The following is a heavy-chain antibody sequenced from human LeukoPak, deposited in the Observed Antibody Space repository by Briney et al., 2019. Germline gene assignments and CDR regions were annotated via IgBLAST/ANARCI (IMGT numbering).Heavy chain of an antibody. CDR3: ARGGSPIYYYYMDV. CDR1: GYTFTGYF. J-gene: IGHJ6*03. D-gene: IGHD2-2*01. V-gene: IGHV1-2*02. Sequence: ASVKVSCKASGYTFTGYFMHWVRQAPGQGLEWMGWINPNSGGTNFAQKFQGRVTMARDTSISTAYMELSRLRSDDTAVYYCARGGSPIYYYYMDVWGKGATVTISS. CDR2: INPNSGGT.